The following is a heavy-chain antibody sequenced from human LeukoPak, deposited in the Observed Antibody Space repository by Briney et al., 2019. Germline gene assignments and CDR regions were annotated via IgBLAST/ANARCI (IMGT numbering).Heavy chain of an antibody. CDR3: ARENSVAATRAFDF. V-gene: IGHV3-33*08. D-gene: IGHD6-19*01. Sequence: PGGSLRLSCAASGFTFSSYAMSLVRQAPGKGLEWVAVTWSPGSNNYGDSVKGRFTVSRDNSKNTLYLQMNSLRGEDTAVYYCARENSVAATRAFDFWGQGTMVAVSS. CDR2: TWSPGSN. CDR1: GFTFSSYA. J-gene: IGHJ3*01.